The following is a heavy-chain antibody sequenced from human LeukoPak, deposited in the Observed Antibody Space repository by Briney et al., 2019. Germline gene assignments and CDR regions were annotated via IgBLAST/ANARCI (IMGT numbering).Heavy chain of an antibody. CDR2: IKQDGSEK. CDR1: GFTFSSYS. V-gene: IGHV3-7*01. D-gene: IGHD2-21*02. CDR3: ARDFGGDADDY. J-gene: IGHJ4*02. Sequence: GGSLRLSCAASGFTFSSYSMNWVRQAPGKGLEWVANIKQDGSEKYYVDSVKGRFTISRDNAKNSLYLQMNSLRAEDTAVYYCARDFGGDADDYWGQGTLVTVSS.